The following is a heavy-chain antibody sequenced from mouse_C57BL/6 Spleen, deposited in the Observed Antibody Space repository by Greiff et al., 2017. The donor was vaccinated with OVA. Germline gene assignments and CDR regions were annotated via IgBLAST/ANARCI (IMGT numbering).Heavy chain of an antibody. CDR3: VRVGYYGSSSYARDY. CDR1: GFTFNTYA. CDR2: IRSKSSNYAT. V-gene: IGHV10-3*01. J-gene: IGHJ4*01. D-gene: IGHD1-1*01. Sequence: EAAGGLVQPKGSLKLSCAASGFTFNTYAMHWVRQAPGKGLEWVARIRSKSSNYATYYADSVKDRFTISRDDSQSMLYLQMNNLKTEDTAMYYCVRVGYYGSSSYARDYWGQGTSVTVAS.